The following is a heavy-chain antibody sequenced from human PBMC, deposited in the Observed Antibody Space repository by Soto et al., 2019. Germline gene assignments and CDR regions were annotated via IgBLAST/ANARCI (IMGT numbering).Heavy chain of an antibody. J-gene: IGHJ4*02. V-gene: IGHV3-23*01. CDR1: GFTFSSHA. D-gene: IGHD6-13*01. CDR2: ISGSGGST. Sequence: GGSLRLSCAASGFTFSSHAMTWVLQAPGKGLEWVSTISGSGGSTYYADSVKGRFTISRDNSKNTLYLQMNSLRAEDTAVYYCAKDQGSSWYEIDYWGQGTLVTVSS. CDR3: AKDQGSSWYEIDY.